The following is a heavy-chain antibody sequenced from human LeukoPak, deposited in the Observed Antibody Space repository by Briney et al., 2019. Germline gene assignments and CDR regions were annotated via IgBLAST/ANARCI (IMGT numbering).Heavy chain of an antibody. CDR1: GGSISSGGYS. V-gene: IGHV4-34*01. J-gene: IGHJ4*02. CDR3: ARGVVVPAAMPPNIYYFDY. CDR2: INHSGST. D-gene: IGHD2-2*01. Sequence: SETLSLTCAVSGGSISSGGYSWSWIRQPPGKGLEWIGEINHSGSTNYNPSLKSRVTISVDTSKNQFSLKLSSVTAADTAVYYCARGVVVPAAMPPNIYYFDYWGQGTLVTVSS.